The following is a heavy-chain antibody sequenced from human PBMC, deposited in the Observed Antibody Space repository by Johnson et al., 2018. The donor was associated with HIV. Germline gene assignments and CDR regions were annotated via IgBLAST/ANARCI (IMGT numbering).Heavy chain of an antibody. D-gene: IGHD5-18*01. CDR1: GVIFSDFY. CDR2: INWNGGRT. J-gene: IGHJ3*02. Sequence: VLLVESGGGLVKPGGSLRLSCVASGVIFSDFYMSWIRQAPGKGLEWVSGINWNGGRTGYADSVKGRFTISRDNAKKSLYLQMNSLRAEDTALYYCLRCVGVYGYDECDAFDIWGQGTMVTISS. V-gene: IGHV3-20*04. CDR3: LRCVGVYGYDECDAFDI.